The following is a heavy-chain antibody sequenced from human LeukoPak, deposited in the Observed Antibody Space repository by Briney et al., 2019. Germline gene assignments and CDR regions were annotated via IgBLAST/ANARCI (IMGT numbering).Heavy chain of an antibody. Sequence: ASVKVSCKASGYTFTSYDINWVRQATEQGLEWMGWMNPNSGNTGYAQKFQGRVTMTRNTSISTAYMELSSLRSEDTAVYYCARDGNYDFWSGYYYYYGMDVWGQGTTVTVSS. D-gene: IGHD3-3*01. V-gene: IGHV1-8*01. CDR3: ARDGNYDFWSGYYYYYGMDV. CDR1: GYTFTSYD. CDR2: MNPNSGNT. J-gene: IGHJ6*02.